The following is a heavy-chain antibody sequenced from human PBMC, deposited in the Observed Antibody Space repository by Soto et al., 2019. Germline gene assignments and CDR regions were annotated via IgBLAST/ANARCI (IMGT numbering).Heavy chain of an antibody. CDR2: ISGRGGKT. Sequence: GGSLILSCAASGFTFSSYSMSWVRQAPGKGLEWVSAISGRGGKTYYADSVKGRFTISRDNSKNTLYLQMNSLRAEDTAVYYCAKDTGTYYYDSSGYPLDYWGQGTLVTVSS. D-gene: IGHD3-22*01. CDR3: AKDTGTYYYDSSGYPLDY. V-gene: IGHV3-23*01. J-gene: IGHJ4*02. CDR1: GFTFSSYS.